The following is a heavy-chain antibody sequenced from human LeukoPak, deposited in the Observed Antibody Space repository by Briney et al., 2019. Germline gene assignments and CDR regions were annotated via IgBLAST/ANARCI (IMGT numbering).Heavy chain of an antibody. CDR2: IFASGSTT. CDR1: GFTFSGYA. CDR3: ARDPSLRTTLDY. V-gene: IGHV3-NL1*01. D-gene: IGHD1-1*01. Sequence: GGSLRLSCAASGFTFSGYAMNWVRQAPGKGLEWVSLIFASGSTTKYADSVKGRFTISRDNSKNTLYLQMNSLRAEDTAVYYCARDPSLRTTLDYWGQGTLVTVSS. J-gene: IGHJ4*02.